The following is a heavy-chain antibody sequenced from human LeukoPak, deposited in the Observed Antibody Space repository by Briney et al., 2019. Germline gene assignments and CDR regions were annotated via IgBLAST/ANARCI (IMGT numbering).Heavy chain of an antibody. CDR1: GYTFSNYG. J-gene: IGHJ4*02. V-gene: IGHV1-18*01. Sequence: ASVKVSCKASGYTFSNYGISWVRQAPGQGLEWMGWISEYNGNTHYAQKFQGRVTMTTDTSTSTAYMELRSLRSDDTAVYYCARDPSLLSFLDYWGQGTLATVSS. D-gene: IGHD3-10*01. CDR3: ARDPSLLSFLDY. CDR2: ISEYNGNT.